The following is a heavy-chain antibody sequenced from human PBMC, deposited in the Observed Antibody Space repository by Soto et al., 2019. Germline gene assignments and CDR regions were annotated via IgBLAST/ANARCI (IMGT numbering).Heavy chain of an antibody. V-gene: IGHV4-30-2*01. CDR2: IYHSGST. CDR1: GGSISSGGYS. Sequence: QLQLQESGSGLVKPSQTLSLTCAVSGGSISSGGYSWSWIRQPPGKGLEWIGYIYHSGSTYYNPSLKSRFTISVDWSKNQFSLKLISVTAADTAVYYCARGAYCGGDCLWGWFDPWGQGTLVTVSS. J-gene: IGHJ5*02. CDR3: ARGAYCGGDCLWGWFDP. D-gene: IGHD2-21*02.